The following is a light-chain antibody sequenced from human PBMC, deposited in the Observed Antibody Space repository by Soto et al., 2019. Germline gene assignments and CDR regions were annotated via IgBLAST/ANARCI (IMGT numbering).Light chain of an antibody. J-gene: IGKJ2*01. CDR3: QQSYSTPLYT. Sequence: DIQMTQSPSSLSASVGDRVAITCRARQRIGSYLNWYQQKPGKAPKLLIYAASSLQSGVPSRFSGSGSGTDFTLTISSLQPEDFVTYYCQQSYSTPLYTFGQGTKLEIK. CDR2: AAS. V-gene: IGKV1-39*01. CDR1: QRIGSY.